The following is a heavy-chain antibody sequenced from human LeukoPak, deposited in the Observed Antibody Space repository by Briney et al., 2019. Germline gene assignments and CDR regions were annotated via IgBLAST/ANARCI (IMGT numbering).Heavy chain of an antibody. Sequence: SETLSLTCAVYDVSFSDYYWNWVRQAPGKGLEWVGEIKHGGSTKYNPSLKRRVTTTVGTTKKQISLNPSSVPAADAAVYYCWRRPRGGAGIPVDYWGQGTLVTVSS. CDR2: IKHGGST. V-gene: IGHV4-34*01. D-gene: IGHD1-14*01. CDR3: WRRPRGGAGIPVDY. CDR1: DVSFSDYY. J-gene: IGHJ4*02.